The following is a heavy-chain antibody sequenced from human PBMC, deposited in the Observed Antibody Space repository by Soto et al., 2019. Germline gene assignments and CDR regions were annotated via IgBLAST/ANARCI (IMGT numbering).Heavy chain of an antibody. Sequence: QVQLVESGGGVVQPGSSLRLSCAASGFTFRNYAMHWVRQAPGKGLECVAVISYDGGNKFYRDYVKGRFTISRDNSKNKLYLQINSLRYEDTAVYYCARGDREDIAVVIGVRPGEYGVDVWGQGTTVTVSS. CDR1: GFTFRNYA. V-gene: IGHV3-30-3*01. J-gene: IGHJ6*02. D-gene: IGHD2-15*01. CDR3: ARGDREDIAVVIGVRPGEYGVDV. CDR2: ISYDGGNK.